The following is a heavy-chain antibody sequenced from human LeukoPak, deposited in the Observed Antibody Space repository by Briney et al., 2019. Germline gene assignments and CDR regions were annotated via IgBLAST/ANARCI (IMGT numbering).Heavy chain of an antibody. D-gene: IGHD1-1*01. J-gene: IGHJ6*02. CDR3: ARCSRGTSVGMDV. V-gene: IGHV4-59*08. CDR2: IYYSGNT. CDR1: GGSISNYY. Sequence: SETLSLTCSVSGGSISNYYWTWIRQPPGKELEWIGCIYYSGNTNYNPSLKSRVTISLDTSKNQFSLKLTSVTAADTAVYYCARCSRGTSVGMDVWGQGTTVTVSS.